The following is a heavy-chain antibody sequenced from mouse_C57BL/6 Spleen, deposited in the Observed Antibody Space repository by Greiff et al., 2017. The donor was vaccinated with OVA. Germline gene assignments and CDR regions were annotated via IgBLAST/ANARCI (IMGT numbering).Heavy chain of an antibody. CDR2: ISSGSSTI. D-gene: IGHD2-1*01. CDR1: GFTFSDYG. V-gene: IGHV5-17*01. Sequence: EVKLVESGGGLVKPGGSLKLSCAASGFTFSDYGMHWVRQAPEKGLEWVAYISSGSSTIYYADTVQGRFTISRYHAKNTLFLQMTSLRSEDTAMYYCAREGYYGNPDVWGTGTTVTVSS. CDR3: AREGYYGNPDV. J-gene: IGHJ1*03.